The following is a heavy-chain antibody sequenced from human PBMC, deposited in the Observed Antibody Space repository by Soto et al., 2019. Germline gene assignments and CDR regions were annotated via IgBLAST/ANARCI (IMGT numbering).Heavy chain of an antibody. CDR2: IYSGGST. CDR3: ARDMVRGKDAFDI. V-gene: IGHV3-66*01. CDR1: GFTVSSNY. Sequence: EVQLVESGGGLVQPGGSLRLSCAASGFTVSSNYMSWVRQAPGKGLEWVSVIYSGGSTYYADSVKGRFTISRDNSTNTLYLQMNSLRAEDTAVYYCARDMVRGKDAFDIWGQGTMVTVSS. J-gene: IGHJ3*02. D-gene: IGHD3-10*01.